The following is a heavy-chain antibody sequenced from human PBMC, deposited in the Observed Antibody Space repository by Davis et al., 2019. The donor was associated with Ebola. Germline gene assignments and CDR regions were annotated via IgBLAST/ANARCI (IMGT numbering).Heavy chain of an antibody. CDR2: IKQDGSEK. D-gene: IGHD6-13*01. Sequence: GGSLRLSCAASGFTFSSYWMSWVRQAPGKGLEWVANIKQDGSEKYYVDSVKGRFTISRDNAKNSLYLQMNSLRAEDTAVYYCAKEVWVIAAAYNWFDPWGQGTLVTVSS. CDR3: AKEVWVIAAAYNWFDP. J-gene: IGHJ5*02. V-gene: IGHV3-7*03. CDR1: GFTFSSYW.